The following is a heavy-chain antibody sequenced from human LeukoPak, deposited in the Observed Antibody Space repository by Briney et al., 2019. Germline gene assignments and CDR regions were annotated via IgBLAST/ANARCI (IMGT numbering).Heavy chain of an antibody. D-gene: IGHD2-2*02. V-gene: IGHV6-1*01. Sequence: SQTLSLTCAISGDSVSSNSAAWNWIRQSPSRGLEWLGRTYYRSKWYNDYAVSVKSRITINPDTSKNQFSLQLNSVTPEDTAVYYCAREMRGLNCSSTSCYRGFAFDIWGQGTMVTVSS. CDR3: AREMRGLNCSSTSCYRGFAFDI. CDR1: GDSVSSNSAA. CDR2: TYYRSKWYN. J-gene: IGHJ3*02.